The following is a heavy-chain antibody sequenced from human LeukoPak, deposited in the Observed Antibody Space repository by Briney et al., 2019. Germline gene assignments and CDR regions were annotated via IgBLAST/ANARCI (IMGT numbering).Heavy chain of an antibody. CDR2: ISYDGSNK. V-gene: IGHV3-30*04. D-gene: IGHD2-15*01. CDR1: GFTFSSYA. CDR3: ARDSDCSGGSCYFGTFDY. J-gene: IGHJ4*02. Sequence: TGGSLRLSCAASGFTFSSYAMHWVRQAPGKGLEWVAVISYDGSNKYYADSVKGRFTTSRDNSKNTLYLQMNSLRAEDTAVYYCARDSDCSGGSCYFGTFDYWGQGTLVTVSS.